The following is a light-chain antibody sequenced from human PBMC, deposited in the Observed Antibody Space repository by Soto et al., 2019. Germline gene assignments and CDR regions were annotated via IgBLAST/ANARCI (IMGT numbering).Light chain of an antibody. Sequence: EIVLTQSPCALSLSPGEGATLSCGASHTIRYYYLAWYQQRPGQAPRLLIYDASSRATGVPDRFSGSGSGTDFTLTISRLEPEDFAVYSCQQYDGSSITFGQGTRLEIK. CDR1: HTIRYYY. CDR2: DAS. CDR3: QQYDGSSIT. V-gene: IGKV3D-20*01. J-gene: IGKJ5*01.